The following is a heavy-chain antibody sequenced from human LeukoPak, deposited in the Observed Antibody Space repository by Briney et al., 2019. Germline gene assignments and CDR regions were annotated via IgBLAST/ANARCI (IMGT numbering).Heavy chain of an antibody. CDR2: KYYSGSA. CDR1: RVSVSDGRYY. Sequence: PSQTLSLTRNVSRVSVSDGRYYWTCIRRLPGKGLEWIVYKYYSGSAKYNPSLKSRLTIAIDTSKSQFPLQLTSVTAADTATYYCAAPYCSGISCLDVFNMWGQGTRVTVSS. D-gene: IGHD2-2*01. J-gene: IGHJ3*02. V-gene: IGHV4-31*03. CDR3: AAPYCSGISCLDVFNM.